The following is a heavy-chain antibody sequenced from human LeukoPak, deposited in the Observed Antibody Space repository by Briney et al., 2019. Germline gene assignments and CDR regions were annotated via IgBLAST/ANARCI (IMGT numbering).Heavy chain of an antibody. CDR2: ISWNSGSI. Sequence: GGSLGLSCAASGFTFDDYAMHWVRQAPGKGLEWVSGISWNSGSIGYADSVKGRFTISRDNAKNSLYLQMNSLRAEDTALYYCAREYSSSYLDYWGQGTLVTVSS. D-gene: IGHD6-13*01. CDR1: GFTFDDYA. J-gene: IGHJ4*02. CDR3: AREYSSSYLDY. V-gene: IGHV3-9*01.